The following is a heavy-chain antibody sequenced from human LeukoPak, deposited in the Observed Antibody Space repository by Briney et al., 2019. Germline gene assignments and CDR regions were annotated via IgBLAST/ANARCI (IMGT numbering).Heavy chain of an antibody. J-gene: IGHJ5*02. CDR3: ARDPEYSSSIDWFDP. D-gene: IGHD6-6*01. CDR1: GYTFTSYG. CDR2: IIPIFGTA. Sequence: SVKVSCKASGYTFTSYGISWVRQAPGQGLEWMGGIIPIFGTANYAQKFQGRVTITADESTSTAYMELSSLRSEDTAVYYCARDPEYSSSIDWFDPWGQGTLVTVSS. V-gene: IGHV1-69*13.